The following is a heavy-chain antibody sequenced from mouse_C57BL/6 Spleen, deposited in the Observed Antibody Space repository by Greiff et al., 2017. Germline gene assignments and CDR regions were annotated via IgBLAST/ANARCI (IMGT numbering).Heavy chain of an antibody. V-gene: IGHV1-75*01. Sequence: SGPELVKPGASVKISCKASGYTFTDYYINWVKQRPGQGLEWIGWIFPGSGSTYYNEKFKGKATLTVDKSSSTAYMLLSSLTSEDSAVYFCARGGGSSSHWYFDVWGTGTTVTVSS. CDR3: ARGGGSSSHWYFDV. CDR2: IFPGSGST. J-gene: IGHJ1*03. D-gene: IGHD1-1*01. CDR1: GYTFTDYY.